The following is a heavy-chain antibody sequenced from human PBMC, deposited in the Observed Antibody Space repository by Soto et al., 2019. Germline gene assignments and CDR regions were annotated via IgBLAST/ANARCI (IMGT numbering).Heavy chain of an antibody. CDR1: GGSISSGGYY. V-gene: IGHV4-31*01. CDR3: ARDSVGYCTNGVCFGIDY. Sequence: QVQLQESGPGLVKPSQTLSLTCTVSGGSISSGGYYWSWIRQHPGKGLEWIGYIYYSGSTYSNPSLKSLVTISVDTSKNQFSLKLSSVTAADTAVYYCARDSVGYCTNGVCFGIDYWGQGTLVTVSS. D-gene: IGHD2-8*01. J-gene: IGHJ4*02. CDR2: IYYSGST.